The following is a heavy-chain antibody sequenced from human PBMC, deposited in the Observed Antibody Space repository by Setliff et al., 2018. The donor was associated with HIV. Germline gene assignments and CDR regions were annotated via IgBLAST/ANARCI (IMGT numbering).Heavy chain of an antibody. CDR2: INTNTGNP. Sequence: ASVKVSCKASGYTFINYAMNWVRQAPGQGLEWMGWINTNTGNPTYAQAFTGRFVFSVDTSVTTAYLQISGLKADDTAVYYCATALYGEYGGDLNWLDPWGQGTLVTVSS. D-gene: IGHD4-17*01. V-gene: IGHV7-4-1*02. CDR1: GYTFINYA. CDR3: ATALYGEYGGDLNWLDP. J-gene: IGHJ5*02.